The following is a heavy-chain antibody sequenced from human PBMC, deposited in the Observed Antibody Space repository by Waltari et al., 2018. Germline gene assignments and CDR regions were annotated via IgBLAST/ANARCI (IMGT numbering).Heavy chain of an antibody. CDR1: GFTFSSYW. CDR2: INSDGSST. D-gene: IGHD2-2*01. Sequence: EVQLVESGGGLVQPGGSLRLSCAASGFTFSSYWMHWVRQAPGKGLVWVSRINSDGSSTSYADSVKGRFTISRDNAKNTLYLQMNSLRAEDTAVYYCARVASLEYQLQLRDKYYFDYWGQGTLVTVSS. J-gene: IGHJ4*02. V-gene: IGHV3-74*01. CDR3: ARVASLEYQLQLRDKYYFDY.